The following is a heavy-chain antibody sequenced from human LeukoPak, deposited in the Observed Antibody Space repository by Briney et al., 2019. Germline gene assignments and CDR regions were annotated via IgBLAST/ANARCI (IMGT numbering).Heavy chain of an antibody. D-gene: IGHD4-17*01. CDR1: GFTFSSYA. V-gene: IGHV3-30-3*01. Sequence: PGGSLRLSCAASGFTFSSYAMHWVRQAPGKGLEWVAVISYDGSNKYYADSVKGRFTISRDNSKNTLYLQMNSLRAEDTAVYYCAREEGDQDGDYDGGYFDYWGQGTPVTVSS. J-gene: IGHJ4*02. CDR3: AREEGDQDGDYDGGYFDY. CDR2: ISYDGSNK.